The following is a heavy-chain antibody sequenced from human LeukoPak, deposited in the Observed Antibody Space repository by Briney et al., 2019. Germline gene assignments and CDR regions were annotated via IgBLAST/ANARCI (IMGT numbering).Heavy chain of an antibody. CDR1: GFTFSSYD. CDR3: ARGGTSGYYSAFDY. D-gene: IGHD3-22*01. V-gene: IGHV3-30*02. J-gene: IGHJ4*02. Sequence: PGGSLRLSCAASGFTFSSYDMHWVRQAPGKGLEWVAFIRYDGSNKYYTDAVKGRFTISRDNSKSTLYLQMNSLRAEDTAVYYCARGGTSGYYSAFDYWGQGTLVTVSS. CDR2: IRYDGSNK.